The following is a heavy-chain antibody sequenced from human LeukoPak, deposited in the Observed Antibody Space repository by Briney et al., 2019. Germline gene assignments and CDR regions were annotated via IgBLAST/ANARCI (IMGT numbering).Heavy chain of an antibody. Sequence: GASVKVSCKASGCTFTSYYMHWVRQAPGQGLEWMGIINPSGGSTSYAQKFQGRVTMTRDMSTSTVYMELSSLRSEDTAVYYCARAPYSSGWSIPPYYYYYYYMDVWGKGTTVTVSS. CDR3: ARAPYSSGWSIPPYYYYYYYMDV. CDR1: GCTFTSYY. CDR2: INPSGGST. D-gene: IGHD6-19*01. V-gene: IGHV1-46*01. J-gene: IGHJ6*03.